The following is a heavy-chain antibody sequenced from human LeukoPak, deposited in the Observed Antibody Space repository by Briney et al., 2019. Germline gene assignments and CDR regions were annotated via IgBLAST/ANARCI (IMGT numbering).Heavy chain of an antibody. CDR1: GFTFSSYA. J-gene: IGHJ4*02. CDR2: ISGSGDNT. Sequence: GGSLRLSCIVSGFTFSSYAMNWVRQAPGKGLEWVAVISGSGDNTYYADSVKGRFTISRDNSKNTLYLQMNSLRAEDTAIYYCATGAYSDHWGQGTLVTVSS. CDR3: ATGAYSDH. V-gene: IGHV3-23*01.